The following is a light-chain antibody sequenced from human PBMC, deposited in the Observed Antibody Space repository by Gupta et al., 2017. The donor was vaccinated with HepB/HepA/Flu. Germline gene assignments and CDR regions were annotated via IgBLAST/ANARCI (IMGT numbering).Light chain of an antibody. CDR2: RNN. J-gene: IGLJ3*02. Sequence: QAGLTQPPSVSRDFGQAATLTCTGNSNNVGNQGAAWLQQHQGHPPKLLSYRNNDRPSGVSERFSAARSGNTASLTVAGLQPEDEADYYGSAWDGSLSAWVFGGGTKLTVL. V-gene: IGLV10-54*04. CDR1: SNNVGNQG. CDR3: SAWDGSLSAWV.